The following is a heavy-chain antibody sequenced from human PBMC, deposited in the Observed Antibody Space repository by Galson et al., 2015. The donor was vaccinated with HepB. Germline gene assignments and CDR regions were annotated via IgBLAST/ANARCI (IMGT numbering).Heavy chain of an antibody. D-gene: IGHD1-1*01. CDR2: ISSSGSTM. J-gene: IGHJ4*02. CDR1: GFTFSYYS. V-gene: IGHV3-48*01. CDR3: ARENDYYFDY. Sequence: SLRLSCAASGFTFSYYSMNWVRQAPGKGLEWVSYISSSGSTMYYADSVQGRFPIPSAKAKNSLYLRMNSLRAEDTAVYFCARENDYYFDYWGQGTLVTVSS.